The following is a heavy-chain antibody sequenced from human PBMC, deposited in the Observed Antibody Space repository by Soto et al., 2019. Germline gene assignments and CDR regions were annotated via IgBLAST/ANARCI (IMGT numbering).Heavy chain of an antibody. CDR2: TYYRTSWYY. CDR1: GASVSSNSAA. D-gene: IGHD1-7*01. CDR3: AGTTSHYWYYMDV. V-gene: IGHV6-1*01. J-gene: IGHJ6*03. Sequence: QVQLQESGPGLVKPSQTLSLTCVISGASVSSNSAAWNWIRQSPSRGLEWLGRTYYRTSWYYDYAVSVRSRITVNPDTSTTQFSLQLTSVTPEDTAVYYCAGTTSHYWYYMDVWGKGTPVTVSS.